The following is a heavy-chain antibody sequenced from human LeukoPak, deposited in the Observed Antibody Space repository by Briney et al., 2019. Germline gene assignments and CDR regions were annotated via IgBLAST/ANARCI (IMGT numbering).Heavy chain of an antibody. CDR1: GFTFTSYW. D-gene: IGHD3-9*01. Sequence: GGSLRLSCAASGFTFTSYWMTWVRQAPGKGLEWVANIKQDGSETSYVDSVKGRFTISRDNAENSLYLQMNSLRAEDTAVYYCARQRYSDYWGQGTLVTVSS. V-gene: IGHV3-7*01. CDR3: ARQRYSDY. J-gene: IGHJ4*02. CDR2: IKQDGSET.